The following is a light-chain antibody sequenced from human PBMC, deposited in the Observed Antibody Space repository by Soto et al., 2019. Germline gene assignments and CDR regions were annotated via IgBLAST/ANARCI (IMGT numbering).Light chain of an antibody. CDR1: SSDVGRYNY. CDR2: DVS. J-gene: IGLJ1*01. Sequence: QSVLAQPASVSGSRGQSITISCTGTSSDVGRYNYVSWFQQHPGKVPKLIIYDVSNRPSGVSDRFSGSKSGNTASLTISGLHPEDEADYYCSSFTSGSTFVFGTGTKVTVL. CDR3: SSFTSGSTFV. V-gene: IGLV2-14*03.